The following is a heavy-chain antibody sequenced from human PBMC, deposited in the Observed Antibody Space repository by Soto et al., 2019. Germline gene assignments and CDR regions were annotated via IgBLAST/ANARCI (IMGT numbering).Heavy chain of an antibody. D-gene: IGHD3-10*01. V-gene: IGHV3-23*01. CDR1: GFTFSSYS. J-gene: IGHJ4*02. CDR3: AKKVNSGPGSQYFDY. CDR2: FRSGDGGTT. Sequence: EVQLLESGGGLIQPGGSLRLSCAASGFTFSSYSMSWIRQAPGKGLEWVSGFRSGDGGTTYYADSVKGRFTISRDNSKNTPFLQMNSLRVEDTAIYYCAKKVNSGPGSQYFDYWGQGTLVTVSS.